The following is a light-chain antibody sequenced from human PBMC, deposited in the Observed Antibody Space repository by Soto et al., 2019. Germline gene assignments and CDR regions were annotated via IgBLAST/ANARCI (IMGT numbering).Light chain of an antibody. Sequence: QSVLTQPASVSGSPGQSITISCTGSSTNIGSSSLVSWYQQHPGKAPKLMIYEATKRPSGLSDRFSGSKSGNTASLTISGLQAEDDADYFCCSSAGSDNYVLFGGGTKLTVL. CDR3: CSSAGSDNYVL. CDR1: STNIGSSSL. V-gene: IGLV2-23*01. CDR2: EAT. J-gene: IGLJ2*01.